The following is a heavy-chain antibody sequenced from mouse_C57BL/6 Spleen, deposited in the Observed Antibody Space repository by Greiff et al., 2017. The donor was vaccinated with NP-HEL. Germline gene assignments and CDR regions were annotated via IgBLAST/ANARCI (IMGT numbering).Heavy chain of an antibody. V-gene: IGHV5-4*03. CDR2: ISDGGSYT. J-gene: IGHJ2*01. Sequence: EVKVVESGGGLVKPGGSLKLSCAASGFTFSSYAMSWVRQTPEKRLEWVATISDGGSYTYYPDNVKGRFTISRDNAKNHLYLQMSYLKSEDTAMYCGGRGGRERYLDYWGQGTTLTVSS. CDR1: GFTFSSYA. CDR3: GRGGRERYLDY.